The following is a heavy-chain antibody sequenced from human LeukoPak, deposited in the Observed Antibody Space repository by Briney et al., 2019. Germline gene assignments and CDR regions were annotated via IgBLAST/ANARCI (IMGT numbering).Heavy chain of an antibody. J-gene: IGHJ3*02. CDR3: AGDRHDYGDYHDAFDI. V-gene: IGHV1-2*04. Sequence: ASVKVSCKASGYTFTGYYMHWVRQAPGQGLEWMGWINPNSGGTNYAQKFQGWVTMTRDTSISTAYMELSRLRSDDTAVYYCAGDRHDYGDYHDAFDIWGQGTMVTVSS. D-gene: IGHD4-17*01. CDR2: INPNSGGT. CDR1: GYTFTGYY.